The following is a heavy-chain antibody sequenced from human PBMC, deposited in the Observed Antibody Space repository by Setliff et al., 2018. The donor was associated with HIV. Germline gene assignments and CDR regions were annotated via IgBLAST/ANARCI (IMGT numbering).Heavy chain of an antibody. V-gene: IGHV3-9*01. D-gene: IGHD1-26*01. J-gene: IGHJ5*02. CDR3: ARTKWELRPDWFDP. CDR1: GFTFRDYS. Sequence: GGSLRLSCAAAGFTFRDYSMHWVRQVPGKGPEWVATISWNSGSVAYADSVKGRFAISRDNSKNSLYLQMNSLRAEDTSVYYCARTKWELRPDWFDPWGQGTLVTVSS. CDR2: ISWNSGSV.